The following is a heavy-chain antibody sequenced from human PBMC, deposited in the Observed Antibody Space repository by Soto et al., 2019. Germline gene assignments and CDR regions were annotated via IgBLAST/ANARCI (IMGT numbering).Heavy chain of an antibody. CDR1: GYTFTSYA. Sequence: QVQLVQSGAEVKKPGASVKVSCKASGYTFTSYAMHWVRQAPGQRLEWMGWINTGNGNTKYSQKFQGRVTITRDTSASTAYMELSSLKSEDTAVYYCATGGRGYSSAPRFYFEFWGQGTLVTVSS. J-gene: IGHJ4*02. D-gene: IGHD5-18*01. V-gene: IGHV1-3*04. CDR3: ATGGRGYSSAPRFYFEF. CDR2: INTGNGNT.